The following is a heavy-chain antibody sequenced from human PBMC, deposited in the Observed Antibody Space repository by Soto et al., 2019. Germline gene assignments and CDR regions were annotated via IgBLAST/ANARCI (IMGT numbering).Heavy chain of an antibody. V-gene: IGHV1-24*01. CDR3: ATDRCGRDCWRGYYYGMDV. J-gene: IGHJ6*02. CDR1: GYTLTELS. CDR2: FDPEDGET. D-gene: IGHD2-21*02. Sequence: ASVKVSCKVSGYTLTELSMHWVRQAPGKGLEWMGGFDPEDGETIYAQKFQGRVTMTEDTSTDTAYMELSSLRSEDTAVYYCATDRCGRDCWRGYYYGMDVWGQGTTVTVSS.